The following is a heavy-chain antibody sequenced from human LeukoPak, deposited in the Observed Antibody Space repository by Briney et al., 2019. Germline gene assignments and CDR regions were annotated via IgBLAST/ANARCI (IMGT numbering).Heavy chain of an antibody. CDR1: GYSFTNYW. D-gene: IGHD1-26*01. CDR2: IFPGDSDT. J-gene: IGHJ4*02. CDR3: AKLYSGRIDY. Sequence: GESLKISCKGSGYSFTNYWIGWVRQMPGKGLEWMGIIFPGDSDTRYSPSFQDQVTISADKSISTAYLQWKSLKASDTAIYYCAKLYSGRIDYWGRGTLVSVS. V-gene: IGHV5-51*01.